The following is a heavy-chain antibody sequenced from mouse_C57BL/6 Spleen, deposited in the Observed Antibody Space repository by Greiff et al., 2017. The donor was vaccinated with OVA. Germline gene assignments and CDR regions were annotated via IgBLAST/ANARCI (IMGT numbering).Heavy chain of an antibody. CDR2: IDPSDSYT. CDR3: ARREILETTVVDAMDY. CDR1: GYTFTSYW. D-gene: IGHD1-1*01. J-gene: IGHJ4*01. V-gene: IGHV1-69*01. Sequence: VQLQQPGAELVMPGASVKLSCKASGYTFTSYWMHWVKQRPGQGLEWIGEIDPSDSYTNYNQKFKGKSTLTVDKSSSTAYMQLSSLTSEDSAVYYCARREILETTVVDAMDYWGQGTSVTVSS.